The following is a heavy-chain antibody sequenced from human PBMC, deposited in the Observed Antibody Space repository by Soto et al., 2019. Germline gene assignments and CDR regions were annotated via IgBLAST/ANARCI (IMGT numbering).Heavy chain of an antibody. CDR2: IIPIFGTA. D-gene: IGHD3-22*01. Sequence: QVQLVQSGAEVKKPGSSVKVSCKASGGTFSSYAISWVRQAPGQGLEWMGGIIPIFGTAIYPQKFQGRVTITADESTSTAYMELSSLRSEDTAVYYCARGPYYYDSSGYPPFDYWGQGTLVTVSS. J-gene: IGHJ4*02. V-gene: IGHV1-69*12. CDR1: GGTFSSYA. CDR3: ARGPYYYDSSGYPPFDY.